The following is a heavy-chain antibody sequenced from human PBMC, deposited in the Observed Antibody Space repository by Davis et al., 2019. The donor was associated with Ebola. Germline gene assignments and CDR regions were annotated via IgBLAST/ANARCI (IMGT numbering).Heavy chain of an antibody. CDR2: IYYSGST. V-gene: IGHV4-59*01. J-gene: IGHJ2*01. CDR3: ARGYVEPNWYFDL. CDR1: GGSISSYY. Sequence: PSETLSLTCTVSGGSISSYYWSWIRQPPGKGLEWIGYIYYSGSTNYNPSLKSRVTISVDTSKNQFSLKLSSVTAADTAVYYCARGYVEPNWYFDLWGRGTLVTVSS. D-gene: IGHD5-12*01.